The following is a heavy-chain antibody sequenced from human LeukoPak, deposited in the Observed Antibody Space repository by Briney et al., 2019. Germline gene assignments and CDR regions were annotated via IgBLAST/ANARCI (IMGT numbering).Heavy chain of an antibody. V-gene: IGHV3-30*04. Sequence: GGSLRLSCTASGFNFSNYVMHWVRQAPGKGLEWVAGISYNGGNQYYVDSVKGLFTISRDNSKNTLYLQMTSLRPEDTAIFYCARGPFGGITPNWFDTWGQGTLVTVSS. CDR2: ISYNGGNQ. J-gene: IGHJ5*02. D-gene: IGHD3-10*01. CDR1: GFNFSNYV. CDR3: ARGPFGGITPNWFDT.